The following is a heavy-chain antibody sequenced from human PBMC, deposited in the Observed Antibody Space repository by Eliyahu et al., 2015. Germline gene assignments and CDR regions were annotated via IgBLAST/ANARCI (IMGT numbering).Heavy chain of an antibody. CDR3: AKEMGMVQGAN. CDR1: XFPFSSYA. J-gene: IGHJ4*02. V-gene: IGHV3-23*01. D-gene: IGHD3-10*01. CDR2: ISGSGGST. Sequence: EVQLLESGGGLVQPGGSLXXSCAASXFPFSSYAMSWVRQAPGKGLEWVSAISGSGGSTYYADSVKGRFTISRDNSKNTLYLQMNSLRAEDTAVYYCAKEMGMVQGANWGQGTLVTVSS.